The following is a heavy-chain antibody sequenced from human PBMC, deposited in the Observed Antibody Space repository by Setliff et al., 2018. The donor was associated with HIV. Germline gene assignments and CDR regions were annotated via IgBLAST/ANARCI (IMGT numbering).Heavy chain of an antibody. Sequence: PSETLSLTCTVSGGSISSYYWSWIRQPPGKGLEWIGYIYYSGSTYYNPSLKSRVTISVDTSKNQFSLKLSSVTAADTAMFYCATERAGYNPFDVWGQGTLVTVSS. D-gene: IGHD5-12*01. J-gene: IGHJ4*02. CDR2: IYYSGST. CDR1: GGSISSYY. CDR3: ATERAGYNPFDV. V-gene: IGHV4-59*12.